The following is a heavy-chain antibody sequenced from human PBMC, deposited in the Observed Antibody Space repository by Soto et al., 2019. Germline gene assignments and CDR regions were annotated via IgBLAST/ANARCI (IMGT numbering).Heavy chain of an antibody. J-gene: IGHJ4*02. Sequence: ASVKVSCKASGYTFTSYAMQWVRQARGQRLEWIGWINAGNGNTKYSQKFQGRVTITRDTSASTAYMELSSLRSEDTAVYCCARAPGAAPLVYWGQGTLVTVSS. CDR3: ARAPGAAPLVY. D-gene: IGHD1-26*01. V-gene: IGHV1-3*01. CDR2: INAGNGNT. CDR1: GYTFTSYA.